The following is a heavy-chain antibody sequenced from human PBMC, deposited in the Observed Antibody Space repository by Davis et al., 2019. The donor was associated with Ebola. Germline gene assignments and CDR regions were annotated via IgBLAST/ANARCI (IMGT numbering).Heavy chain of an antibody. CDR2: TIPMLGIP. D-gene: IGHD6-13*01. V-gene: IGHV1-69*02. Sequence: AASVKVSCKASGGTFSTYTISWVRQAPGQGLEWMGRTIPMLGIPNYAQKFQGRVTITADKSTSTAYMEVRSLKSEDTAVYYCARDWGAAAGNDYWGQGTLVTVSS. CDR3: ARDWGAAAGNDY. J-gene: IGHJ4*02. CDR1: GGTFSTYT.